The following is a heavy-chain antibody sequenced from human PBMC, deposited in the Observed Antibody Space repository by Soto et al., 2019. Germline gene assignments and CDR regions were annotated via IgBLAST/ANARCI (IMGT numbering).Heavy chain of an antibody. Sequence: SETLSLTCTVSGGSISSGGYYWSWIRQHPGKGLEWIGYIYYSGSTYYNPSLKSRVTISVDTSKNQFSLKLSSVTAADTAVYYCARDQWVVTATNYYYYGMDVWGQGTTVTVSS. CDR3: ARDQWVVTATNYYYYGMDV. CDR2: IYYSGST. CDR1: GGSISSGGYY. D-gene: IGHD2-21*02. V-gene: IGHV4-31*03. J-gene: IGHJ6*02.